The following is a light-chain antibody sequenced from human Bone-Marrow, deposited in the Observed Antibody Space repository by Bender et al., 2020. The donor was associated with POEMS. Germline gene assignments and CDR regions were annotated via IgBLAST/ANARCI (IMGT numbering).Light chain of an antibody. CDR1: SSNIGGNA. CDR3: SAWDGILNGWV. CDR2: GND. J-gene: IGLJ3*02. V-gene: IGLV1-44*01. Sequence: QSVLTQPPSASGTPGQRVTISCSGSSSNIGGNAVNWWQQLPGTAPKLLIYGNDQRPSGVPDRFSGSKSGTSASLASSGLQSEDEADYVCSAWDGILNGWVFGGGTVLTVL.